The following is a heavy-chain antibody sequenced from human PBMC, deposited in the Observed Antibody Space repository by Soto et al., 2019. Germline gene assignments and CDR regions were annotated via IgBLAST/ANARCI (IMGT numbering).Heavy chain of an antibody. CDR3: VKTSGGYDDY. CDR2: ISSGGGNT. CDR1: GFTFSIFT. Sequence: GGSLRLSCSASGFTFSIFTIHWVRQAPGKGLEYVSAISSGGGNTYYADSVKGRFTISRDNSKNTLYLQMSSLRVEDTAVYYCVKTSGGYDDYWGQGTLVTVSS. D-gene: IGHD5-12*01. V-gene: IGHV3-64D*08. J-gene: IGHJ4*02.